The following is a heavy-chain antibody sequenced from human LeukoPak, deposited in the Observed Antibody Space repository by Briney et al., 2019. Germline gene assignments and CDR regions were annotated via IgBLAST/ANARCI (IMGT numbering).Heavy chain of an antibody. V-gene: IGHV3-74*01. CDR2: VDSDGSSS. Sequence: GGSLRLSCAASGFTFSNYWMHWVRQAPGRGLVWVSRVDSDGSSSTYADSVKGRFTISRDNAKNTLYLQMNSLRAEDTAVYYCAAPGSRPSGPFDFWGQGTLVTVSS. J-gene: IGHJ4*02. CDR3: AAPGSRPSGPFDF. CDR1: GFTFSNYW. D-gene: IGHD3-10*01.